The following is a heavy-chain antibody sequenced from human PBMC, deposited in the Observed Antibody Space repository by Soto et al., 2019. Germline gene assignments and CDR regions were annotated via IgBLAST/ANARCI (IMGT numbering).Heavy chain of an antibody. CDR2: INPNSGGT. CDR3: ARDLWWQQLIYWFDP. Sequence: ASVKVSCKASGYTLTGYYMHWVRQAPGQGLEWMGWINPNSGGTNYAQKFQGRVTMTRDTSISTAYMELSRLRSDDTAVYYCARDLWWQQLIYWFDPWGQGTLVTVSS. V-gene: IGHV1-2*02. CDR1: GYTLTGYY. J-gene: IGHJ5*02. D-gene: IGHD6-13*01.